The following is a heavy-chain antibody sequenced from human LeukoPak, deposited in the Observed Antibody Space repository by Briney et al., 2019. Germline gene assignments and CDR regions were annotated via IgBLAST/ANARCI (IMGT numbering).Heavy chain of an antibody. Sequence: GGSLRLPCAVSGFTFSSYSMSWVRQAPGKGLEWVSGISAFGGSTFYADSVKGRFTISRDNSKNTLYLQMISLRAEDTALYYCAKETLGCSGPSCYSVQVYYFDYWGQGTLVTVSS. V-gene: IGHV3-23*01. J-gene: IGHJ4*02. CDR2: ISAFGGST. D-gene: IGHD2-15*01. CDR3: AKETLGCSGPSCYSVQVYYFDY. CDR1: GFTFSSYS.